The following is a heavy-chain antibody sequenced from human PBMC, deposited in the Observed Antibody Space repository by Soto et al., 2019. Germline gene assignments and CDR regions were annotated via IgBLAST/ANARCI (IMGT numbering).Heavy chain of an antibody. J-gene: IGHJ4*02. V-gene: IGHV3-23*01. CDR2: INIVGGNT. CDR1: GFPFSNYA. CDR3: TKNYYFDS. Sequence: VQLLESGGGLVQPGGSLRLSCAASGFPFSNYAMSWVRQAPGKALEWVSSINIVGGNTNYADSVRGRFTMSRDDSKNTVFLQMNSLRAEDTAIYYCTKNYYFDSWGQGTLVTVSS.